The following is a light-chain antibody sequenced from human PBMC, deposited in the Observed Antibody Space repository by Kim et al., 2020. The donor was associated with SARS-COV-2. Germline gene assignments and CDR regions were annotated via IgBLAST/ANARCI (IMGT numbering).Light chain of an antibody. CDR1: QSISTW. V-gene: IGKV1-5*03. J-gene: IGKJ2*01. CDR2: EAS. Sequence: SASVGDSVTITCRASQSISTWLAWYQQKPGKAPKLLIYEASTLENGVPSRFSGSGSGTEFILSISSLQPDDFATYYCHQYNSFYNTFGQGTKLEI. CDR3: HQYNSFYNT.